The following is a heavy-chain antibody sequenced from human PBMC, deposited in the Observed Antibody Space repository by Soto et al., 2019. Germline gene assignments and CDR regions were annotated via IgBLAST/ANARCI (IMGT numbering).Heavy chain of an antibody. CDR2: ISGSGGST. CDR3: AKDGGGATDPDAFDI. Sequence: GALRLSCAASGFTFSSYAMSWVRQAPGKGLEWVSAISGSGGSTYYADSVKGRFTISRDNSKNTLYLQMNSLRAEDTAVYYCAKDGGGATDPDAFDIWGQGTMVTVSS. V-gene: IGHV3-23*01. J-gene: IGHJ3*02. CDR1: GFTFSSYA. D-gene: IGHD1-26*01.